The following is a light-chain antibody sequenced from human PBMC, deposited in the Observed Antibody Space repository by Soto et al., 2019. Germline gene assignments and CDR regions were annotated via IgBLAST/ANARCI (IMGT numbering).Light chain of an antibody. V-gene: IGLV4-69*01. CDR1: SGHSSYA. CDR2: LNTAGSH. J-gene: IGLJ2*01. CDR3: QTWGTGIVV. Sequence: QSVLTQSPSASASLGASVKLTCTLSSGHSSYAIAWHQQQPEKGPRYLMKLNTAGSHAKGDGIPDRFSGSSSGAERYLTISGLQSEDEDDYYCQTWGTGIVVFGGGTKVTVL.